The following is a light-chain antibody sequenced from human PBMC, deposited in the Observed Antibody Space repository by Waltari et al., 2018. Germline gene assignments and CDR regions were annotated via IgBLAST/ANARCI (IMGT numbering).Light chain of an antibody. J-gene: IGLJ1*01. Sequence: QSVLTQPPSVSGAPAQRVTISCTGRSSNIGAGFNVPWYQHLPGAAPKLVIFSDNNRPSGVPDRFSGSKSGTSASLAITGLQAEDEADYYCQSYDRSLSGYVFGPGTKVTVL. CDR2: SDN. CDR1: SSNIGAGFN. V-gene: IGLV1-40*01. CDR3: QSYDRSLSGYV.